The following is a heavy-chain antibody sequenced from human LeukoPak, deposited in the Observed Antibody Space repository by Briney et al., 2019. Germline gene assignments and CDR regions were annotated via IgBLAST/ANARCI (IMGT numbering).Heavy chain of an antibody. CDR2: IYHSGIT. CDR1: DYSISSGYGYY. CDR3: ARGKDDFWSGDNIYYYYMDI. V-gene: IGHV4-38-2*02. J-gene: IGHJ6*03. D-gene: IGHD3-3*01. Sequence: SETLSLTCTVSDYSISSGYGYYWGWIRQPPGKGLEWIGNIYHSGITYYNHFNSSLKSRVTISIDTSKNQFSLRLSSVTAADTAVYYCARGKDDFWSGDNIYYYYMDIWDKGTTVTVSS.